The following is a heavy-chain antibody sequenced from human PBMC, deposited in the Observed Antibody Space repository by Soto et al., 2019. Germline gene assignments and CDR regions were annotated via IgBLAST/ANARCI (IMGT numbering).Heavy chain of an antibody. Sequence: ASDTLSLTCTVSGGSISSYYWSWIRQPPGKGLEWIGYIYYSGSTNYNPSLKSRVTISVDTSKNQFSLKLSSVTAADTAVYYCANGYRPNWFDPWGQGTLVTVSS. J-gene: IGHJ5*02. CDR1: GGSISSYY. D-gene: IGHD5-18*01. V-gene: IGHV4-59*01. CDR3: ANGYRPNWFDP. CDR2: IYYSGST.